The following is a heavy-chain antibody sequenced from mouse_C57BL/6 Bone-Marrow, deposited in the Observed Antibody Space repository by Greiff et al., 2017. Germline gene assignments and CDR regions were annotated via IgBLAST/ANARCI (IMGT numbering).Heavy chain of an antibody. V-gene: IGHV1-52*01. CDR3: ARESFGYAMDY. D-gene: IGHD3-1*01. CDR2: IDPSDSET. Sequence: VQLQQPGAELVRPGSSVKLSCKASGYTFTSYWMHWVKQRPIQGLEWIGNIDPSDSETHYNQKFKDKATLTVDKSSSTAYMQLSSLTSEDSAVYYCARESFGYAMDYWGQGTSVTVSS. CDR1: GYTFTSYW. J-gene: IGHJ4*01.